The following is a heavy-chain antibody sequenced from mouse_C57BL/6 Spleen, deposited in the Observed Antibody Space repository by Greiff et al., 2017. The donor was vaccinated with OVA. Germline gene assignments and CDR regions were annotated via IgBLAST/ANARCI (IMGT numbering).Heavy chain of an antibody. CDR2: IDPSDSET. CDR3: AKITQAYYAMDD. Sequence: VQLQQPGAELVRPGSSVKLSCKASGYTFTSSWMHWVKQRPIQGLEWIGNIDPSDSETHYNQKFKDKATLTVDKSSSTAYMQLSSLTSEDSAVYYGAKITQAYYAMDDWGQGTSVTVSS. CDR1: GYTFTSSW. J-gene: IGHJ4*01. D-gene: IGHD3-2*02. V-gene: IGHV1-52*01.